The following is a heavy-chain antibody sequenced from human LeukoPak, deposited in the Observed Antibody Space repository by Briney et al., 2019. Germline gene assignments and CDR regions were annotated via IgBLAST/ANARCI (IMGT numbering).Heavy chain of an antibody. Sequence: TGGSLRLSCAASGFTFSSYWMSWVRQAPGKGLEWVANIKQDGSEKYYVDSVKGRFTISRDNAKNSLYLQMKRWRAEDTAVYYCARIGLGYYYFDYRGQGTLVTVSS. CDR3: ARIGLGYYYFDY. CDR2: IKQDGSEK. D-gene: IGHD1-26*01. J-gene: IGHJ4*02. V-gene: IGHV3-7*01. CDR1: GFTFSSYW.